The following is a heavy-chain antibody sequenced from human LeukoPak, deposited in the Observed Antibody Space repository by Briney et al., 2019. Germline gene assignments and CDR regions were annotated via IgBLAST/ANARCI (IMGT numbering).Heavy chain of an antibody. V-gene: IGHV4-59*08. CDR2: YHYTGTT. D-gene: IGHD3-16*01. CDR1: GGSISGTYY. J-gene: IGHJ3*01. Sequence: SETLSLTCTVSGGSISGTYYWSWIRQPPRKGLEWIGYYHYTGTTDSNPSLKSRVTISLDTSKNQFSLNLSSVTAADTAVYYCARRWVYDKRAFDAWGQGTMVTVSS. CDR3: ARRWVYDKRAFDA.